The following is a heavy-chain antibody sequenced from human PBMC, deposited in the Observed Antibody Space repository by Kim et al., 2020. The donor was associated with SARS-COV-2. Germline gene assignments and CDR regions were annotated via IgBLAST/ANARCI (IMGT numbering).Heavy chain of an antibody. D-gene: IGHD4-17*01. V-gene: IGHV3-53*01. CDR2: T. J-gene: IGHJ4*02. Sequence: TNCAGAVKGRFTMSRDNSKNTLYLQVNSLRAEDTAVYCCAGGYGDYYFDYWGQGTLVTVSS. CDR3: AGGYGDYYFDY.